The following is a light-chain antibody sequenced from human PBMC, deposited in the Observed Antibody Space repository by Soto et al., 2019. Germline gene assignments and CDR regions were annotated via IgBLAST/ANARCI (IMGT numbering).Light chain of an antibody. V-gene: IGLV2-23*02. Sequence: QSVLTQPASVSGSPGQSITISCTGTSSDVGSYNLVSWYQQRPGKAPKLMIYEVSKRPSGVSNRFSGSKSGNTASLTISGLQAEDEADYYCCSYAGSSTYVVFGGGTQLTVL. J-gene: IGLJ2*01. CDR1: SSDVGSYNL. CDR3: CSYAGSSTYVV. CDR2: EVS.